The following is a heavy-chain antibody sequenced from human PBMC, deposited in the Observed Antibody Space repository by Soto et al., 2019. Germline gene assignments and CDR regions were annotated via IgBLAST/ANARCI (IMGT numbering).Heavy chain of an antibody. CDR3: ARGLRYFDWRLPFED. V-gene: IGHV3-30-3*01. J-gene: IGHJ4*02. Sequence: QVQLVESGGGVVQPGRSLRLSCAASGFTFKNYAMHWVRQAPCKGLEWVAVISYDGSIEFYADSVKGRFTISRDDFKNTIFLQMGSLRVEDTAVYYCARGLRYFDWRLPFEDWGQGTLVTVSS. D-gene: IGHD3-9*01. CDR2: ISYDGSIE. CDR1: GFTFKNYA.